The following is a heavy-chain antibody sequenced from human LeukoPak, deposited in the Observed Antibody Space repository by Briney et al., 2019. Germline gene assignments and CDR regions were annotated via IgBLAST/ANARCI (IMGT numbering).Heavy chain of an antibody. Sequence: GASVKVSCKASGYTFTDYHVHWVRQAPGQGLEWLGWINPKSGGTNYAQRFQGRITMTRDTSISTAYMELSRLRSDDTAVYFCATATQTPIEYYFDYWGQGTPVTVSS. CDR3: ATATQTPIEYYFDY. V-gene: IGHV1-2*02. D-gene: IGHD3-16*02. J-gene: IGHJ4*02. CDR2: INPKSGGT. CDR1: GYTFTDYH.